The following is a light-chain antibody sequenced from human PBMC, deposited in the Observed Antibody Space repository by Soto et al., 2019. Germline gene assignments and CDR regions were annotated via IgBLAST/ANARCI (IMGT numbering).Light chain of an antibody. Sequence: DIQMTQSPSSLSASVEDRVTITCRASQSISINLSWYQQKPGKAPQLLIYAASSLQSGVPSRFSGGGSGTDFTLTITSLQPEDFAFYYCQQSSTTLYTFGQGTNLEIK. J-gene: IGKJ2*01. CDR1: QSISIN. CDR2: AAS. V-gene: IGKV1-39*01. CDR3: QQSSTTLYT.